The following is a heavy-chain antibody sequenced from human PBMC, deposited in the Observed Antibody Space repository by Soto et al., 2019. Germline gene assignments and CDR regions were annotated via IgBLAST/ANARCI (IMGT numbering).Heavy chain of an antibody. CDR3: ARERGNYHFDY. Sequence: SETLSLTCTVSGGSISSYYWSWIRQPPGKGLEWIGYIYYSGSTNYNPSLKSRVTISVDTSKNQFSLKLSSVTAADTAVYYCARERGNYHFDYWGQGTLVTVSS. J-gene: IGHJ4*02. CDR2: IYYSGST. D-gene: IGHD1-7*01. V-gene: IGHV4-59*01. CDR1: GGSISSYY.